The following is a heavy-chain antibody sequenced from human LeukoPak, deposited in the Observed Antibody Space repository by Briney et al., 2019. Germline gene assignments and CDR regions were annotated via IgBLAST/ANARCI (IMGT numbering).Heavy chain of an antibody. CDR1: GFTFSSYE. Sequence: GGSLRLSCAASGFTFSSYEMNWVRQAPGKGLEWLSFISSSETNIYYADSVRGRFTISRDNAKNSLYLQMNSLRAEDTAVYYCAGLYCSSTSCPLFDYWGQGTLVTVSS. J-gene: IGHJ4*02. D-gene: IGHD2-2*01. CDR2: ISSSETNI. CDR3: AGLYCSSTSCPLFDY. V-gene: IGHV3-48*03.